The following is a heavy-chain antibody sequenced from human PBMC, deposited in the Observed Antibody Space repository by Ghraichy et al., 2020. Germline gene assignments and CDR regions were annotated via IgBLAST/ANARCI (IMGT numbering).Heavy chain of an antibody. D-gene: IGHD6-19*01. CDR2: ISGSGGST. Sequence: GESLNISCAASGFTFSSYAMSWVRQAPGKGLEWVSAISGSGGSTYYADSVKGRFTISRDNSKNTLYLQMNSLRAEDTAVYYCAKDRQWLVRGYFQHWGQGTLVTVSS. CDR3: AKDRQWLVRGYFQH. J-gene: IGHJ1*01. CDR1: GFTFSSYA. V-gene: IGHV3-23*01.